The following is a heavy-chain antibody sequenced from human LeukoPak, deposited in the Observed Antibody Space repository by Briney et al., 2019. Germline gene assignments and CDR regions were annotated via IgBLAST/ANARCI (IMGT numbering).Heavy chain of an antibody. D-gene: IGHD3-10*02. Sequence: SETLSLTCTVSGGSISRGSYYWSWIRQPAGKGLEWIGRIYTSGSTNYNPSLKSRVTISVDTSKNQFSLKLSSVTAADTAVYYCARDKLGTMFDWGQGTLVTVSS. J-gene: IGHJ4*02. CDR2: IYTSGST. CDR1: GGSISRGSYY. V-gene: IGHV4-61*02. CDR3: ARDKLGTMFD.